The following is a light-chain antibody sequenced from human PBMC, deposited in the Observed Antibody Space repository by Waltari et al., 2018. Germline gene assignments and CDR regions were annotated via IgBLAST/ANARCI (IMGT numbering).Light chain of an antibody. Sequence: DIQMTQSPSSLSASIGDRVTITCRTSRSINSFLNWYQQKPGKAPKLLIYAASNLQTDVPSRFSGSGSGTEYTLTISSLQPEDFATYYCQQSYPITFGQGTRLEIK. J-gene: IGKJ5*01. CDR3: QQSYPIT. CDR1: RSINSF. V-gene: IGKV1-39*01. CDR2: AAS.